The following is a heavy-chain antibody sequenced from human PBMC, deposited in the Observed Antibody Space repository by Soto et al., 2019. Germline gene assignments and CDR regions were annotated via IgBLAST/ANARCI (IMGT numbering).Heavy chain of an antibody. J-gene: IGHJ3*02. CDR2: ISGSGGST. CDR1: GFTFSSYA. D-gene: IGHD3-16*02. Sequence: GGSLRLSCAASGFTFSSYAMSWVRQAPGKGLEWVSAISGSGGSTYYADSVKGRFTISRDNSKNTLYLQMNSLRAEDTAVYYCAKVSRLTDYDYVWGSYRPATGGDAFDIWGQGTMVTVSS. V-gene: IGHV3-23*01. CDR3: AKVSRLTDYDYVWGSYRPATGGDAFDI.